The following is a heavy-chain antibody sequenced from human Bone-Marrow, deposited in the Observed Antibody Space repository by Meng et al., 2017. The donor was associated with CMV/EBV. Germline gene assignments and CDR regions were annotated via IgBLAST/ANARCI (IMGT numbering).Heavy chain of an antibody. CDR1: NGSISRRSYF. V-gene: IGHV4-39*01. CDR3: LRQGVY. D-gene: IGHD2-8*01. CDR2: INYGGKS. J-gene: IGHJ4*02. Sequence: VSFICGVANGSISRRSYFWGWIRQPPGRGLEGIGSINYGGKSFYNSSLQNRVTISMDTPKNQFSLRINSVTAADTAVYYCLRQGVYWGRGALVTVSS.